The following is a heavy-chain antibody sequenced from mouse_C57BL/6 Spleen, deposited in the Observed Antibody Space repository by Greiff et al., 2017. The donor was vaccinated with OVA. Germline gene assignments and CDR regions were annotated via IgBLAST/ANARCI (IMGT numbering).Heavy chain of an antibody. CDR3: ARRDDYVYFDY. J-gene: IGHJ2*01. D-gene: IGHD2-4*01. V-gene: IGHV1-80*01. CDR2: IYPGDGDT. CDR1: GYAFSSYW. Sequence: VQLQRSGAELVKPGASVKISCKASGYAFSSYWMNWVKQRPGKGLEWIGQIYPGDGDTNYNGKFKGKATLTADKSSSTAYMQLSSLTSEDSAVYYCARRDDYVYFDYWGQGTTLTVSS.